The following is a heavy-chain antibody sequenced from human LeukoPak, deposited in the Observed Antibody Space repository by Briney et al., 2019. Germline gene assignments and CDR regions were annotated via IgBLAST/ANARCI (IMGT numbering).Heavy chain of an antibody. CDR3: ARDAGYCSGGSCYSPNYFDY. V-gene: IGHV3-30*04. CDR2: ISYDGSNK. J-gene: IGHJ4*02. CDR1: GFTFSSYA. D-gene: IGHD2-15*01. Sequence: QAGGSLRLSCAASGFTFSSYAMHWVRQAPGKGLEWVAVISYDGSNKYYADSVKRRFTISRDNSKNTLYLQMNSLRAEDTAVYYCARDAGYCSGGSCYSPNYFDYWGQGTLVTVSS.